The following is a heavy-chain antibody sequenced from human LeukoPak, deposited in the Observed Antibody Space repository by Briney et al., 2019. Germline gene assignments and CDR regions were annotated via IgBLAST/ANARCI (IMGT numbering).Heavy chain of an antibody. CDR1: GFTFSSYA. CDR3: ARLTLYDY. D-gene: IGHD3-10*01. V-gene: IGHV3-30*04. CDR2: ISYDGSNK. J-gene: IGHJ4*02. Sequence: GGSLRLSCAASGFTFSSYAMHWVRQAPGKGLEWVAVISYDGSNKHYADSVKGRFTISRDNSKNTLYLQMNSLRAEDTAVYYCARLTLYDYWGQGTLVTVSS.